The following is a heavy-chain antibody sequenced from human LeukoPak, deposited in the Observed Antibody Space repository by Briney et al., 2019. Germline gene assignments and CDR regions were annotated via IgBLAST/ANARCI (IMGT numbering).Heavy chain of an antibody. J-gene: IGHJ4*02. D-gene: IGHD2/OR15-2a*01. CDR2: ICGSGSCT. V-gene: IGHV3-23*01. CDR3: ARDRGYFYDQLDY. Sequence: GGSLRLSCAASGFTFSNYALGWVRQAPGKGLEWVSTICGSGSCTYYADSVKGRFTISRDDARNSLYLQMNSLKDEDTAVYYCARDRGYFYDQLDYWGQGTLVTVSS. CDR1: GFTFSNYA.